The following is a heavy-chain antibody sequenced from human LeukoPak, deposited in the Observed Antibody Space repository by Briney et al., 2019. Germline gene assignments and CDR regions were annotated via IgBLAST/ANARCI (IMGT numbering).Heavy chain of an antibody. V-gene: IGHV4-38-2*01. D-gene: IGHD1-1*01. CDR1: DYTISSGDY. J-gene: IGHJ6*03. CDR2: IFHTGTT. Sequence: SETLSLTCGVSDYTISSGDYWGWIRQPPGKGLKWIGYIFHTGTTYYNPALKSRVTISVDTSKNQFSLRLNSVTAADTAVYYCARCIISTDRSFYSYMDVWGRGTTVTVSS. CDR3: ARCIISTDRSFYSYMDV.